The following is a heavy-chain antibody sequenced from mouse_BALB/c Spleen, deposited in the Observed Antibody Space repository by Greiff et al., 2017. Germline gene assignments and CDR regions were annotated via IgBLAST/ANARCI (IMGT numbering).Heavy chain of an antibody. Sequence: EVKLQESGPSLVKPSQTLSLTCSVTGDSITSGYWNWIRKFPGNKLEYMGYISYSGSTYYNPSLKSRISITRDTSKNQYYLQLNSVTTEDTATYYCANYGNDEEGYAMDYWGQGTSVTVSS. V-gene: IGHV3-8*02. CDR3: ANYGNDEEGYAMDY. CDR2: ISYSGST. J-gene: IGHJ4*01. CDR1: GDSITSGY. D-gene: IGHD2-2*01.